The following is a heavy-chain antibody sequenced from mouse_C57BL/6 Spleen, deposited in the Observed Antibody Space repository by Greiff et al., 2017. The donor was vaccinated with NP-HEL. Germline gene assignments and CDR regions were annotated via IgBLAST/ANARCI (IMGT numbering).Heavy chain of an antibody. CDR3: ARGGGITTVVARGYFDY. D-gene: IGHD1-1*01. CDR1: GYSFTDYN. V-gene: IGHV1-39*01. Sequence: EVQLQQSGPELVKPGASVKISCKASGYSFTDYNMNWVKQSNGKSLEWIGVINPNYGTTSYNQKFKGKATLTVDQSSSTAYMQLNSLTSEDSAVYYCARGGGITTVVARGYFDYWGQGTTLTVSS. J-gene: IGHJ2*01. CDR2: INPNYGTT.